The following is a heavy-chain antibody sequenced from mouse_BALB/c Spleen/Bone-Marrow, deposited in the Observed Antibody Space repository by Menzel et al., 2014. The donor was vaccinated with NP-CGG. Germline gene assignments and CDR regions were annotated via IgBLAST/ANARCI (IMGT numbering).Heavy chain of an antibody. V-gene: IGHV1-82*01. D-gene: IGHD1-1*01. CDR1: GYAFSSSW. CDR2: IYPGDGDT. Sequence: QVQLQQSGPELVKPGASVKISCKASGYAFSSSWMNWVKQRPGQGLEWIGRIYPGDGDTNYDGKFKGKATLTADKSSSTAYMQLSSLTSVDSAVYFCARWDYGSSPNYWGPGPLSQSPQ. J-gene: IGHJ2*01. CDR3: ARWDYGSSPNY.